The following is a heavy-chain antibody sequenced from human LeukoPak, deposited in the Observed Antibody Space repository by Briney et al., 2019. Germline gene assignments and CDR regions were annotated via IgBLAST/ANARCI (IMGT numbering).Heavy chain of an antibody. CDR2: INPNSGGT. D-gene: IGHD4-17*01. J-gene: IGHJ4*02. CDR3: ARENDGDYVDYFDY. Sequence: ASVKVSCKASGYTFTGYYMHWVRQAPGQGREWMGWINPNSGGTNYAQKFQGRVTMTRDTSISTAYMELSRLRSDDTAVYYCARENDGDYVDYFDYWGQGTLVTVSS. V-gene: IGHV1-2*02. CDR1: GYTFTGYY.